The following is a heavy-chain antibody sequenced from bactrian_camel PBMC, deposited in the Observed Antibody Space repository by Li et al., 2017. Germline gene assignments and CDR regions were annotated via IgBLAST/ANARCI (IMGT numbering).Heavy chain of an antibody. D-gene: IGHD5*01. J-gene: IGHJ4*01. V-gene: IGHV3S53*01. CDR2: IESDGST. CDR3: AINWGGGFTPSL. CDR1: GSIYSTYY. Sequence: VQLVESGGGSVQAGGSLRLSCASSGSIYSTYYMGWFRQAPGKEREGVAAIESDGSTTYADSVKGRFAISKDNAKNMLYLQLNSLKTEDTARYYCAINWGGGFTPSLWGQGTQVTVS.